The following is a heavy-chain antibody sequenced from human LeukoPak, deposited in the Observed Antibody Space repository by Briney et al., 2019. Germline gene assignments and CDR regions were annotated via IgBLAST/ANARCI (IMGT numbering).Heavy chain of an antibody. Sequence: GGSLRLSCAASGFTFSSYGMSWVRQAPGKGLEWVSAISGSGGSTYYADSVKGRFTISRDNSKNTLYLQMNSLRAEDTAVYYCAKGGFKSYDILTGYYNDYYYYMDVWGKGTTVTVSS. D-gene: IGHD3-9*01. V-gene: IGHV3-23*01. CDR3: AKGGFKSYDILTGYYNDYYYYMDV. CDR1: GFTFSSYG. CDR2: ISGSGGST. J-gene: IGHJ6*03.